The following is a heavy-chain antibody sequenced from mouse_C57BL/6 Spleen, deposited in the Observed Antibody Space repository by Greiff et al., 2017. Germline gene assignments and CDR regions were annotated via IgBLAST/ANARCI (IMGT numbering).Heavy chain of an antibody. V-gene: IGHV1-22*01. CDR2: INPNNGGT. CDR1: GYTFTDYN. Sequence: EVQLQQSGPELVKPGASVKMSCKASGYTFTDYNMHWVKQSHGKSLEWIGYINPNNGGTSYNQKFKGKATLTVNKSSSTAYMELRSLTSEDSAVYYCARRGETGPWFAYWGQGTLVTVSA. J-gene: IGHJ3*01. D-gene: IGHD4-1*01. CDR3: ARRGETGPWFAY.